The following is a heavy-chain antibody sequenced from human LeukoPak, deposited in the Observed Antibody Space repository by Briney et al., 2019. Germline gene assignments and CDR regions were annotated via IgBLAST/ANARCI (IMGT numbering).Heavy chain of an antibody. D-gene: IGHD6-13*01. J-gene: IGHJ4*02. CDR2: ISGSGGST. V-gene: IGHV3-23*01. CDR3: AKQRSYPYSSSWYDY. CDR1: GFTFSSYA. Sequence: GGSLRLSCAASGFTFSSYAMSWVRQAPGEGLEWGSAISGSGGSTYYADSVKGRFTISRDNSKNTLYLQMNSLRAEDTAVYYCAKQRSYPYSSSWYDYWGQGTLVTVSS.